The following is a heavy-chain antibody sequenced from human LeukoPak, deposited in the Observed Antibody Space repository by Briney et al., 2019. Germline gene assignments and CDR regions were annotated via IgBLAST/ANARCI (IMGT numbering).Heavy chain of an antibody. CDR2: ISWNSGSI. Sequence: GGSLRLSCAASGFTFDDYAMHWVRQAPGKGLEWVSGISWNSGSIGYADSVKGRFTISRDNAKNSLYLQMNSLRAEDTALYYCATGGGYEGYYFDYWGQGTLVTVSS. D-gene: IGHD5-12*01. J-gene: IGHJ4*02. V-gene: IGHV3-9*01. CDR1: GFTFDDYA. CDR3: ATGGGYEGYYFDY.